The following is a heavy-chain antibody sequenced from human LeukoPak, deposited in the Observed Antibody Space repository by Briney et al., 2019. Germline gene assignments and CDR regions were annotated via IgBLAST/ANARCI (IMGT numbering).Heavy chain of an antibody. CDR3: AKPYDSSLYTNLDY. Sequence: PRRSLKLSCVASGFTFSTYAMHWVRQAPGKGLEWVTVISYDGSKKSNADSVKGRFTISRDNSKITLYLQVDSLRPEDTAVYYCAKPYDSSLYTNLDYWGKGTLVTAST. CDR2: ISYDGSKK. CDR1: GFTFSTYA. D-gene: IGHD3-22*01. J-gene: IGHJ4*02. V-gene: IGHV3-30-3*02.